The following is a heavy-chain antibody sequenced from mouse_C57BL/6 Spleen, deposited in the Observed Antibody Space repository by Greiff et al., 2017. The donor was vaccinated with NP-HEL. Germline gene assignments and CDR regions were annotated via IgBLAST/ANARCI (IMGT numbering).Heavy chain of an antibody. J-gene: IGHJ3*01. CDR1: GFTFSSYA. CDR2: ISSGGDYI. V-gene: IGHV5-9-1*02. D-gene: IGHD4-1*01. Sequence: EVQLVESGEGLVKPGGSLKLSCAASGFTFSSYAMSWVRQTPEKRLEWVAYISSGGDYIYYADTVKGRFTISRDNARNTLYLQMSSLKSEDTAMYYCTRGGGTGAWFAYWGQGTLVTVSA. CDR3: TRGGGTGAWFAY.